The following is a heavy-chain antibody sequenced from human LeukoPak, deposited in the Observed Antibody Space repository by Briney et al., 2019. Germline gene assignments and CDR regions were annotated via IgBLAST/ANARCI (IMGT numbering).Heavy chain of an antibody. D-gene: IGHD2-15*01. J-gene: IGHJ3*02. CDR2: IYYNEET. V-gene: IGHV4-39*01. CDR3: ARQLAAGNDAFDI. CDR1: GVDIYSSTYY. Sequence: SETLSLTCTVSGVDIYSSTYYWAWIRQPPGKGLEFIGSIYYNEETYSNPSLKSRLTISVDTSTNQFSLRLNSVTAADPAVYFCARQLAAGNDAFDIWGQGTMVTVSS.